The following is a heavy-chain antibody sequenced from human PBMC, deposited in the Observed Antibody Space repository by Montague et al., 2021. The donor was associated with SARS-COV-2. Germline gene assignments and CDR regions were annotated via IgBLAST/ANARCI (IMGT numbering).Heavy chain of an antibody. Sequence: SLRLSCAASGFTFNNYAMHWVRQAPGKGLEWVAIITYDGSNKYYADSVKGRFAISRDNSKNTLYLQMNSLRAEDTAVYYCVRAFLIKARIAVAGTTVYWGQGTLVTISS. CDR1: GFTFNNYA. V-gene: IGHV3-30*09. J-gene: IGHJ4*02. CDR2: ITYDGSNK. CDR3: VRAFLIKARIAVAGTTVY. D-gene: IGHD6-19*01.